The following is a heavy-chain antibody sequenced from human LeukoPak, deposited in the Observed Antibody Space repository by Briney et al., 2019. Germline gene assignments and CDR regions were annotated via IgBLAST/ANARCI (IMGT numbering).Heavy chain of an antibody. CDR1: GGSISTYY. Sequence: SETLSLTCTVSGGSISTYYWSWIRQPPGKGLEWIGYIYYSGSTNYNPSLNSRVTISLDTSKNHFSLKLSSVSAADTAVYYCARGGLRYFDWSRFDPWGQGTLVTVSS. CDR2: IYYSGST. D-gene: IGHD3-9*01. J-gene: IGHJ5*02. CDR3: ARGGLRYFDWSRFDP. V-gene: IGHV4-59*12.